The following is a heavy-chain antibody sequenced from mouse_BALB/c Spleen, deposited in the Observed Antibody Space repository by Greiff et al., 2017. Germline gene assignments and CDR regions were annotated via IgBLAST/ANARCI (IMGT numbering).Heavy chain of an antibody. D-gene: IGHD1-2*01. CDR1: GYTFTSYW. V-gene: IGHV1-7*01. J-gene: IGHJ1*01. CDR2: INPSTGYT. Sequence: VQLQQSGAELAKPGASVKMSCKASGYTFTSYWMHWVKQRPGQGLEWIGYINPSTGYTAYNQKFKDKATLTADKSSSTAYMQLSSLTSEDSAVYYWAPITTAYWYFDVGGAGTTVTVSA. CDR3: APITTAYWYFDV.